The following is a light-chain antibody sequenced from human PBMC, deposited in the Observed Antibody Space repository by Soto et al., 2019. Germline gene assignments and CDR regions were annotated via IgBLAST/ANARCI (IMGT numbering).Light chain of an antibody. J-gene: IGKJ1*01. V-gene: IGKV1-5*01. CDR3: QQYNSYSGT. Sequence: DIQXTXXXXTXSASXGXXXXXTCXAXXXIXXWLAWYQQKPGKAPKLLIYDASSLESGVPSRFSGSGSGTEFTLTISSLQPDDFATYYCQQYNSYSGTFGQGTKVEIK. CDR2: DAS. CDR1: XXIXXW.